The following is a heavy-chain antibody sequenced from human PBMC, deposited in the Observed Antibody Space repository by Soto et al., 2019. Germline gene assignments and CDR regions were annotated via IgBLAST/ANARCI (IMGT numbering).Heavy chain of an antibody. CDR2: IRNKANSYTT. V-gene: IGHV3-72*01. CDR1: GFTFSDHY. J-gene: IGHJ4*01. D-gene: IGHD1-26*01. CDR3: ARDSGKGAYFDY. Sequence: EVQLVESGGGLVQPGGSQRLSCAASGFTFSDHYMDWVRQAPGKGLEWVGRIRNKANSYTTDYAASVKGRFTISRDDSKVSLYLQRNSLKTEDTAIYYCARDSGKGAYFDYWGHGTLATVSS.